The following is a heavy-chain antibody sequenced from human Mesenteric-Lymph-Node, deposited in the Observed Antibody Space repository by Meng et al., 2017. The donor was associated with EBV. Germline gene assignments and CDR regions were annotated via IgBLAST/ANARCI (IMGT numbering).Heavy chain of an antibody. CDR3: AKNSGLDY. CDR1: GFTVSSNY. V-gene: IGHV3-53*01. CDR2: IYSGGST. J-gene: IGHJ4*02. Sequence: EVRVVGSGGGLIHTGGPLRLSCAASGFTVSSNYMSWVRQAPGKGLEWVSVIYSGGSTYYADSVKGRFTISRDNSKNTLYLQMNSLRAEDTAVYYCAKNSGLDYWGQGTLVTVSS.